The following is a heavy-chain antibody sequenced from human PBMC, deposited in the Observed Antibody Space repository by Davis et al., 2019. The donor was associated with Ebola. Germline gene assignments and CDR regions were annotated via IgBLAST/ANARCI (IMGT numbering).Heavy chain of an antibody. V-gene: IGHV1-69*08. Sequence: SVKVSCKASGYTFTNYYMHWVRQAPGHGLEWMGRVIPILGTADYAQRFQGRVTIPADTSTHTAYMELSRLRSDDTAMYYCTRGKWFDPWGQGTLVAVSS. CDR1: GYTFTNYY. CDR3: TRGKWFDP. J-gene: IGHJ5*02. CDR2: VIPILGTA.